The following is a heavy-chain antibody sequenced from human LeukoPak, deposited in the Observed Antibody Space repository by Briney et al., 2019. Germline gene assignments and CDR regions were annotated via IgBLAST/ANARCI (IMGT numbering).Heavy chain of an antibody. CDR3: ARLRGYSGYEGHFDY. CDR2: IYYSGST. CDR1: GGSISSYY. V-gene: IGHV4-59*08. Sequence: SETLSLTCTVSGGSISSYYWSWIRQPPGEGLEWIGYIYYSGSTNYNPSLKSRVTISVDTSKNQFSLKLSSVTAADTAVYYCARLRGYSGYEGHFDYWGQGTLVTVSS. J-gene: IGHJ4*02. D-gene: IGHD5-12*01.